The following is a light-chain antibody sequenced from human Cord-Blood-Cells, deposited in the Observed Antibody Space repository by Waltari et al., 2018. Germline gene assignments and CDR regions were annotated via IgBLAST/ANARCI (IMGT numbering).Light chain of an antibody. V-gene: IGKV3-20*01. CDR1: QSVSSSY. J-gene: IGKJ4*01. CDR2: GAS. Sequence: EIVLTQSPGTLSLSPGERASISCSASQSVSSSYLAWYQQKPGQATRLLIYGASSRATGIPDRFSGSGSGTDFTLTISRLEPEDFAVYYCQQYGSSPTFGGGTKVEIK. CDR3: QQYGSSPT.